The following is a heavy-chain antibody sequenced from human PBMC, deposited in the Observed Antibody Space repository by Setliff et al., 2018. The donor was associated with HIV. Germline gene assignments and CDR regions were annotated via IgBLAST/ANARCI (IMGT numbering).Heavy chain of an antibody. V-gene: IGHV4-34*01. CDR2: INHSGST. CDR1: GGSFSGYY. J-gene: IGHJ4*02. D-gene: IGHD3-16*01. Sequence: SETLSLTCAVYGGSFSGYYWSWIRQPPGKGLEWIGEINHSGSTNYNPSLKSRVTISVDMSKNQFSLKLSSVTAADTAVYYCARGSKGGFFDYWGQGTLVTVPQ. CDR3: ARGSKGGFFDY.